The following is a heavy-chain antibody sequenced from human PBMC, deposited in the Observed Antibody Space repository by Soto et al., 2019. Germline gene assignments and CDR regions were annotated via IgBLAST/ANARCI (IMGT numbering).Heavy chain of an antibody. Sequence: SVKVSCKASGGTFSSYAISWVRQAPGQGLEWMGGIIPIFGTANYAQKFQGRVTITADESTSTAYMELSSLRSEDTAVYYCARERPSRRDGYNYARGYYYYYGMDVGG. CDR3: ARERPSRRDGYNYARGYYYYYGMDV. CDR1: GGTFSSYA. V-gene: IGHV1-69*13. CDR2: IIPIFGTA. D-gene: IGHD5-12*01. J-gene: IGHJ6*02.